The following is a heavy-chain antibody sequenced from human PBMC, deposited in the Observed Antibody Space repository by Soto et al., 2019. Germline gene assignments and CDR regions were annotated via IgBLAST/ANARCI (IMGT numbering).Heavy chain of an antibody. V-gene: IGHV4-30-4*01. Sequence: SETLSLTCTVSGGSISSGDYYWSWIRQPPGKGLEWIGYIYYSGSTYYNPSLKSRVTISVDTSKNQFSLKLSSVTAADTAVYYCARDQGGITGTTYSWFDPWGQGTLVTVSS. CDR2: IYYSGST. CDR3: ARDQGGITGTTYSWFDP. J-gene: IGHJ5*02. D-gene: IGHD1-7*01. CDR1: GGSISSGDYY.